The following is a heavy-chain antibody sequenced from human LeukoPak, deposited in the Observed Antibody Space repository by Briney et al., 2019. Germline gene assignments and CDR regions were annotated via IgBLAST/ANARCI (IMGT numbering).Heavy chain of an antibody. CDR1: GFTFSSYS. CDR2: ISSSSSYI. CDR3: ARARRGDYYGSVNWFDP. V-gene: IGHV3-21*01. Sequence: GGSLRLSCAASGFTFSSYSMNWVRQAPGKGLEWVSSISSSSSYIYYADSVKGRFTISRDNAKNSLYLQTNSLRAEDTAVYYCARARRGDYYGSVNWFDPWGQGTLVTVSS. J-gene: IGHJ5*02. D-gene: IGHD3-10*01.